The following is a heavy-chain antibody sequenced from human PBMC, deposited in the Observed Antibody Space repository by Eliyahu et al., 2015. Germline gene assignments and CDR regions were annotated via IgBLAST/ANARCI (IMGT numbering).Heavy chain of an antibody. CDR2: IHSTGTT. Sequence: QVQLQESGPGLVKPSETLSLTCXVSGGSITSYYWRWIRQTAGKGLDWIGHIHSTGTTNYNPSLKSRVTMSVDTSRNVFSLNLRSVTAADTAVYYCAGESGNSFGLFDYWGHGTLVTVSS. J-gene: IGHJ4*01. D-gene: IGHD5-18*01. CDR3: AGESGNSFGLFDY. V-gene: IGHV4-4*07. CDR1: GGSITSYY.